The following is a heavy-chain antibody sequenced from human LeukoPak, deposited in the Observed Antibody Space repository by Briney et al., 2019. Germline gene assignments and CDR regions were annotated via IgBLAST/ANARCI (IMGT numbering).Heavy chain of an antibody. D-gene: IGHD2-2*01. Sequence: ASVKVSCKASGYTFTSYGISWVRQAPGQGLEWMGWISAYNGNTNYAQKLQGRVTMTTDTSTSTAYMELRSLRSDDTAVYYCARGPCSSTSCPDTNRYYYYYYMDVWGKGTTVTVSS. J-gene: IGHJ6*03. CDR1: GYTFTSYG. V-gene: IGHV1-18*01. CDR2: ISAYNGNT. CDR3: ARGPCSSTSCPDTNRYYYYYYMDV.